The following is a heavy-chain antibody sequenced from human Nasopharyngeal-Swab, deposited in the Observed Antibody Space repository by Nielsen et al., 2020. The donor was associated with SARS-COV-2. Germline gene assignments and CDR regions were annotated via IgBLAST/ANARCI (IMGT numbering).Heavy chain of an antibody. CDR2: INHSGST. D-gene: IGHD3-3*01. CDR1: GGSFSGYY. CDR3: ARDRVDYDFWSGKPYYYYYGMDV. J-gene: IGHJ6*02. Sequence: SETLSLTCAVYGGSFSGYYWSWIRQPPGKGLEWIGEINHSGSTYYNPSLKSRVTISVDTSKNQFSLKLSSVTAADTAVYYCARDRVDYDFWSGKPYYYYYGMDVWGQGTTVTVSS. V-gene: IGHV4-34*09.